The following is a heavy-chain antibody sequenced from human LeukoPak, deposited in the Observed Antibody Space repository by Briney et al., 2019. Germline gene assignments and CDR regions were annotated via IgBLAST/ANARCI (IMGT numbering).Heavy chain of an antibody. CDR3: ASGISGSYYGRPFGY. CDR2: IYTSGST. D-gene: IGHD1-26*01. Sequence: PSETLSLTCTVSGGSISSGSYYWSWIRQPAGKGLEWIGRIYTSGSTNYNPSLKSRVTISVDTSKKQFSLKLSSVTAADTAVYYCASGISGSYYGRPFGYWGQGTLVTVSS. J-gene: IGHJ4*02. CDR1: GGSISSGSYY. V-gene: IGHV4-61*02.